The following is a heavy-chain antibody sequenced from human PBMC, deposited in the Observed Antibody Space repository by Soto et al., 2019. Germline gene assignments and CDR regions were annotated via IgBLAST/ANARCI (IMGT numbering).Heavy chain of an antibody. CDR1: GFTFSSYA. V-gene: IGHV3-23*01. D-gene: IGHD6-19*01. Sequence: EVQLLESGGGLVQPGGSLRLSCAASGFTFSSYAMSWVRQAPGMGLEWVSGIIGSGTSTYYADSVKGRFTISRDNSKNTRFLQMNSLRAEDTAVYYCAKGKGITVSSTNYWGQGTLVTVSS. CDR3: AKGKGITVSSTNY. CDR2: IIGSGTST. J-gene: IGHJ4*02.